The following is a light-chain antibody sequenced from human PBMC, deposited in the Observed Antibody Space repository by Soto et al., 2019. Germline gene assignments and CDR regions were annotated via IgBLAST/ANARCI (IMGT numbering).Light chain of an antibody. CDR2: DVN. V-gene: IGLV2-11*01. J-gene: IGLJ1*01. CDR1: SSDVGGYNY. Sequence: QSALTQPRSVSGSPGQSVTISCTGTSSDVGGYNYVSWYQQRPGKAPKLMIYDVNKRPSGVPDRFSGSKSGNTASLTISGLQAEDEADYYCCSYAGTYSYYVFGTGTKLTVL. CDR3: CSYAGTYSYYV.